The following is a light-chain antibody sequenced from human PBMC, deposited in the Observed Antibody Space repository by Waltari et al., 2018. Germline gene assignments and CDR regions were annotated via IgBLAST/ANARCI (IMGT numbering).Light chain of an antibody. CDR3: QQYGGSPPEYT. CDR1: QSVSSSY. J-gene: IGKJ2*01. V-gene: IGKV3-20*01. Sequence: EIVLTQSPVTLSLSPGERATLSCRASQSVSSSYLAWYQQKPGQAPRLLIYGASSRATGIPDRFSGSGSGTDFTLTISRLEPEDFAVYYCQQYGGSPPEYTFGQGTKLEIK. CDR2: GAS.